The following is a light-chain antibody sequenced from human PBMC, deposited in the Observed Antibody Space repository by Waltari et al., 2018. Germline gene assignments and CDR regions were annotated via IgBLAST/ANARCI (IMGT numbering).Light chain of an antibody. CDR2: DNN. CDR1: DIGRKS. Sequence: SYVLTQPPSVSVAPGQTARITCGGHDIGRKSVHWYQQKPVQAPVLVVYDNNDRPSGIPERFSGSNFGNPATLTIIGVEAGDEADFYCQVWDATSDYVFGTGTKLTVL. V-gene: IGLV3-21*02. J-gene: IGLJ1*01. CDR3: QVWDATSDYV.